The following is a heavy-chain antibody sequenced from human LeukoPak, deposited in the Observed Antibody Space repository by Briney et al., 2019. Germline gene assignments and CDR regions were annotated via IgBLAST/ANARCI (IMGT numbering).Heavy chain of an antibody. J-gene: IGHJ3*02. V-gene: IGHV4-59*01. CDR2: IYYSGST. CDR3: ARDLCGGNSDAFDI. Sequence: SETLSLTCTVSGGSISSYYWSWIRQPPGKGLEWIGYIYYSGSTNYNPSLKSRVTISVDTSKNQFSLKLSSVTAADTAVYYCARDLCGGNSDAFDIWGQGTMVTVSS. CDR1: GGSISSYY. D-gene: IGHD4-23*01.